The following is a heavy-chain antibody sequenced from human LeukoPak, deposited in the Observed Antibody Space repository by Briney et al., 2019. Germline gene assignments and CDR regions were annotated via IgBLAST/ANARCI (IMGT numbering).Heavy chain of an antibody. Sequence: SEALSLTCTVSGGSISSHYWSWIRQSPGKGLECIGSIRYSGGTYYNPSLKSRVTISVDTSRNQLSLNLSSVTAADTAVYYCAMSSGWSYAGVYWGQGTLVTVSS. CDR1: GGSISSHY. CDR3: AMSSGWSYAGVY. D-gene: IGHD6-19*01. J-gene: IGHJ4*02. CDR2: IRYSGGT. V-gene: IGHV4-59*11.